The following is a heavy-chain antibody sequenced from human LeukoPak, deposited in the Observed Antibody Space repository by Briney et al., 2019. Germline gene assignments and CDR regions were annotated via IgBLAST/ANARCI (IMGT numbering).Heavy chain of an antibody. CDR2: VYTTGST. V-gene: IGHV4-61*02. J-gene: IGHJ4*02. D-gene: IGHD6-13*01. CDR1: GGSLSSDNYY. Sequence: PSQTLSLTCSVSGGSLSSDNYYWNWIRQPAGKGLEWIGRVYTTGSTNYNPSLKSRVTISVDTSKNQFSLKVSSVTAADTAVYYCARGVVAAAGRTFDFWGQGTLVTVSS. CDR3: ARGVVAAAGRTFDF.